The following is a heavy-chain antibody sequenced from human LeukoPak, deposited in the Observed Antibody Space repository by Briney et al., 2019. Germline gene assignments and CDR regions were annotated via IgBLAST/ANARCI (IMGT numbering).Heavy chain of an antibody. Sequence: ASVKVSCKASGYIFTRYYIHWVRQAPGQGLEWMGWINPNSGGTNYAKKFQGRVTMTRDTSISTVYMELSRLRSDDTAVYYCAKSNGYGLIDIWGQGTMVTVSS. V-gene: IGHV1-2*02. CDR3: AKSNGYGLIDI. CDR2: INPNSGGT. J-gene: IGHJ3*02. D-gene: IGHD3-10*01. CDR1: GYIFTRYY.